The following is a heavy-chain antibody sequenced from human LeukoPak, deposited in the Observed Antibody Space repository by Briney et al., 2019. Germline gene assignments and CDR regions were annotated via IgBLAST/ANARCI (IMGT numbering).Heavy chain of an antibody. Sequence: SETLSLTCTVSGGSISSSSYYWGWIRQPPGKGLEWIGSCYYSGSTYYNPSLKSRVTISVDTSKNQFSLKLSSVTAADTAVYYCARLGARYYEYYFDYWGQGTLVTVSS. CDR3: ARLGARYYEYYFDY. J-gene: IGHJ4*02. V-gene: IGHV4-39*07. CDR1: GGSISSSSYY. CDR2: CYYSGST. D-gene: IGHD3-22*01.